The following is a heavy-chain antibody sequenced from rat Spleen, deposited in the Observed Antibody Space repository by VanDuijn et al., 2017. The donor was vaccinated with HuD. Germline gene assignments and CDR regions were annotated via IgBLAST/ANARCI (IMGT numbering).Heavy chain of an antibody. D-gene: IGHD1-1*01. CDR1: GFSLTSYG. CDR3: ARDPPYYSGDYFDS. V-gene: IGHV2-77*01. Sequence: QVQMKETGPGLVQTTQTLSVTCTVSGFSLTSYGVHWVRQAPGKGLEWMGIIWGDGSTNYNSALKSRLSISRDTSKSQVFLKMNSLQTEDTATYYCARDPPYYSGDYFDSWGQGVMVTVSS. J-gene: IGHJ2*01. CDR2: IWGDGST.